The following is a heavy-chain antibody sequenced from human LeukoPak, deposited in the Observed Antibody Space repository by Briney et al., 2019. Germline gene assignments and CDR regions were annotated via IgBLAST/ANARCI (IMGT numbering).Heavy chain of an antibody. D-gene: IGHD2-2*01. CDR3: ARERVVVPAAFDY. V-gene: IGHV1-2*02. J-gene: IGHJ4*02. Sequence: VASVKVSCKASGYTFTAYYMHWVRQAPGQGLEWMGWINPNSGGTNYAQKFQGRVTMTRDTSISTAYMELSRLRSDDTAVYYCARERVVVPAAFDYWGQGTLVTVSS. CDR1: GYTFTAYY. CDR2: INPNSGGT.